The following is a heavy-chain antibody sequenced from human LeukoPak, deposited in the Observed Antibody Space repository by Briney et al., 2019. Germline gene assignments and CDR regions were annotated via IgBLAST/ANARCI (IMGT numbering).Heavy chain of an antibody. J-gene: IGHJ4*02. CDR3: AKGVDYGGNSGGFDY. CDR2: IYSGGST. V-gene: IGHV3-66*01. D-gene: IGHD4-23*01. CDR1: GFTVSSNY. Sequence: GGSLRLSCAASGFTVSSNYMSWVRQAPGKGLEWVSVIYSGGSTYYADSVKGRFTISRDNAKNSLYLQMNSLRAEDTAVYYCAKGVDYGGNSGGFDYWGQGTLVTVSS.